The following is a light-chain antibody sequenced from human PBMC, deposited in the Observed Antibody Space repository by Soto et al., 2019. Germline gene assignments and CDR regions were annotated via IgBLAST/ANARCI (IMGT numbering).Light chain of an antibody. CDR1: QTVSTSY. CDR3: QQYCTSGLC. Sequence: EIVLTQSPGTLSLSPGERATLSCRAGQTVSTSYLAWYQQKPGQAPKLLIYGAAYTATGGPARFSGSGSGTDFTLTISRLEPEDVAVYCWQQYCTSGLCFGGGTKVEIK. CDR2: GAA. V-gene: IGKV3-20*01. J-gene: IGKJ4*01.